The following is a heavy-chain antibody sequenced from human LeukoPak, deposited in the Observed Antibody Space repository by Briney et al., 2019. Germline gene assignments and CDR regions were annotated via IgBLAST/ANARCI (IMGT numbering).Heavy chain of an antibody. D-gene: IGHD5-12*01. J-gene: IGHJ4*02. CDR3: ARLSLTRGYSGYLDY. V-gene: IGHV3-21*01. Sequence: EGSLRLSCAASGFTFSSYSMNWVRQAPGKGLEWVSSISSSSSYIYYADSVKGRFTISRDNAKNSLYLQMNSLRAEDTAVYYCARLSLTRGYSGYLDYWGQGTLVTVSS. CDR1: GFTFSSYS. CDR2: ISSSSSYI.